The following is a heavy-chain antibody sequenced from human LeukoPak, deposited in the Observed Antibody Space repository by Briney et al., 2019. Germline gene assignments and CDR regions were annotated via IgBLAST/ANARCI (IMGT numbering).Heavy chain of an antibody. V-gene: IGHV1-8*01. J-gene: IGHJ4*02. CDR1: GYTFTSYD. CDR3: ARREGGAVVSH. D-gene: IGHD3-22*01. CDR2: MNPNTDNT. Sequence: ASVRVSCTASGYTFTSYDINWVRQAPGQGLEWMGWMNPNTDNTGYAQKLQGRVTTTRNTSISTAYMELSSLRSDDTAVYYCARREGGAVVSHWGQGTLVTVSS.